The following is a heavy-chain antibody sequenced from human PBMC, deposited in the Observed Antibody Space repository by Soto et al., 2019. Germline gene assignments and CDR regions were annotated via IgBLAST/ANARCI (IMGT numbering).Heavy chain of an antibody. CDR3: AKDAYRYATMPCFDT. Sequence: GGSLRLSCEASGFTFINYAMSWVRQAPGKGLEWVSGIDDSGASTYYADSMKGRFSISRDNSKNTLYLQMHGLRVEDTAVYYCAKDAYRYATMPCFDTWGQGTLVTVSS. V-gene: IGHV3-23*01. CDR2: IDDSGAST. J-gene: IGHJ5*02. D-gene: IGHD1-1*01. CDR1: GFTFINYA.